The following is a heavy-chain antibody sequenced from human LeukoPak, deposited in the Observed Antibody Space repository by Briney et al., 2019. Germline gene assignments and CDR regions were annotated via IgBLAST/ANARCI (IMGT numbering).Heavy chain of an antibody. CDR3: ARDLNSRAYYDFWSGHSDPNWFDP. Sequence: PSETLSLTCTVSGGSISSYYWSWIRQPAGKGLEWIGRIYTSGSTNYNPSLKSRVTMSVDTSKNQFSLKLSSVTAADTAVYYCARDLNSRAYYDFWSGHSDPNWFDPWGQGTLVTVSS. D-gene: IGHD3-3*01. CDR2: IYTSGST. J-gene: IGHJ5*02. CDR1: GGSISSYY. V-gene: IGHV4-4*07.